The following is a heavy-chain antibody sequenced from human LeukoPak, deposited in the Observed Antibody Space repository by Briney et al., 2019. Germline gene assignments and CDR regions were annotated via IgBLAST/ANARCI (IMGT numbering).Heavy chain of an antibody. J-gene: IGHJ3*02. Sequence: SETLFLTCTVSGGSISSYYWSWIRQPPGKGLEWIGYIYYSGSTNYNPSLKSRVTIAVDTSKNQFSLKLSSVTAADTAVYYCARRVLLWFGDAAYDAFDIWGQGTMVTVSS. CDR2: IYYSGST. CDR3: ARRVLLWFGDAAYDAFDI. V-gene: IGHV4-59*01. D-gene: IGHD3-10*01. CDR1: GGSISSYY.